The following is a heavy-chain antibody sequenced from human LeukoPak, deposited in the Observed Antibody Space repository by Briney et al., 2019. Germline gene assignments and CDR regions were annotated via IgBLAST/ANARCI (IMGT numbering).Heavy chain of an antibody. CDR3: AKAFKWLADFDY. V-gene: IGHV3-23*01. D-gene: IGHD6-19*01. CDR2: ISGSGGGT. Sequence: GGSLRLSCAASGFTFSNYAMNWVRQAPGKGLEWVSAISGSGGGTFYADSVKGRFTISRDNSKNTLYLQMNSLRAEDTAVYYCAKAFKWLADFDYWGQGTLVTVSS. J-gene: IGHJ4*02. CDR1: GFTFSNYA.